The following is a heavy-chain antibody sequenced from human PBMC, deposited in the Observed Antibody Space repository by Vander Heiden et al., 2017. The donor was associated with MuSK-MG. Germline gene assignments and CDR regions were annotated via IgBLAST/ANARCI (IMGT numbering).Heavy chain of an antibody. CDR3: ARVPYVYCSGGSCYPYNWFDP. J-gene: IGHJ5*02. Sequence: QVQLQQWRAGLLTPSETLSPTCAVYGGSFSGYYWSWIRQPPGKGLEWIGEINHSGRTNYNPSLKSRVTISVDTSKNQFSLKLSSVTAADTAVYYCARVPYVYCSGGSCYPYNWFDPWGQGTLVTVSS. D-gene: IGHD2-15*01. CDR1: GGSFSGYY. V-gene: IGHV4-34*01. CDR2: INHSGRT.